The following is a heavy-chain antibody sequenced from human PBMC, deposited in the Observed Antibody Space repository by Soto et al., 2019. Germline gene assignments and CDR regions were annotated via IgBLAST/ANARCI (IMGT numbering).Heavy chain of an antibody. CDR2: ISGSGGSI. CDR3: AKRQGITMIVVVPSFDY. Sequence: GGSLRLSCAVSGIIFTGYGMHWVRQAPGKGLEWVSAISGSGGSIYYADSVKGRFTISRDNSKNTLYLQMNSLRAEDTAVYYCAKRQGITMIVVVPSFDYWGQGTLVTVSS. V-gene: IGHV3-23*01. CDR1: GIIFTGYG. D-gene: IGHD3-22*01. J-gene: IGHJ4*02.